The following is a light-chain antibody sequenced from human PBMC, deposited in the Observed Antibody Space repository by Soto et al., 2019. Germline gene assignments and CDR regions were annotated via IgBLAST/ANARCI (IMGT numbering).Light chain of an antibody. CDR3: QQYNSYPMYT. CDR2: KAS. Sequence: DIQMTQSPSTLSASVGDRVTITCRASQSISSWLAWYQQKPGKAPKLLIYKASSLESGVPSRFSGSGSGTEFTLTISSLQPDDFATYYCQQYNSYPMYTFGQGPSWRSN. J-gene: IGKJ2*01. V-gene: IGKV1-5*03. CDR1: QSISSW.